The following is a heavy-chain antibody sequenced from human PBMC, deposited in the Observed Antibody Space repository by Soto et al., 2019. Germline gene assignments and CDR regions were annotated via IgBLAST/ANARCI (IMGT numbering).Heavy chain of an antibody. CDR2: ISWNSGSI. D-gene: IGHD5-12*01. J-gene: IGHJ4*02. CDR1: GFTFDDYA. Sequence: GGSLRLSCAASGFTFDDYAMHWVRQAPGKGLEWVSGISWNSGSIGYADSVKGRFTISRDNAKNSLYLQMNSLRAEDTALYYCAKGRDGYNFYFDYWGQGTLVTVSS. CDR3: AKGRDGYNFYFDY. V-gene: IGHV3-9*01.